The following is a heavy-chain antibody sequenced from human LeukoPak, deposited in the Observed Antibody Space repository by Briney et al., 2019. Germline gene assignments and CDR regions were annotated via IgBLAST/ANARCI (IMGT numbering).Heavy chain of an antibody. CDR1: GYTFTSYG. CDR3: AGDRSSGWTGVFDY. Sequence: ASVKVSCRASGYTFTSYGISWVRQAPGQGLEWMGWISAYNGNTNYAQKFQGRVTMTTDTSTSTAYMELRSLGSDDTAVYYCAGDRSSGWTGVFDYWGQGTLVTVSS. V-gene: IGHV1-18*01. J-gene: IGHJ4*02. D-gene: IGHD6-19*01. CDR2: ISAYNGNT.